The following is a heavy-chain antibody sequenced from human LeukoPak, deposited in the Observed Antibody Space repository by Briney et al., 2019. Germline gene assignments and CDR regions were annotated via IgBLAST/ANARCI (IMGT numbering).Heavy chain of an antibody. CDR2: ISGSGGST. CDR1: GFTFSSYG. V-gene: IGHV3-23*01. CDR3: AKDLFIYYYDSSGYYSYFDY. Sequence: GGSLRLSCAASGFTFSSYGMSWVRQAPGKGLEWVSAISGSGGSTYYADSVKGRFTISRDNSKNTLYLQMNSLRAEDTAVYYCAKDLFIYYYDSSGYYSYFDYWGQGTLVTVSS. J-gene: IGHJ4*02. D-gene: IGHD3-22*01.